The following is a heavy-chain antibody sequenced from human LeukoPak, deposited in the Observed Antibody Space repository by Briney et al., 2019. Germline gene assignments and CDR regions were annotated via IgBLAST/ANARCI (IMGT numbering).Heavy chain of an antibody. Sequence: GSLRLSCAASGFTFSSYAMSWIRQPPGKGLEWIGYIYYSGTTNYNPSLKSRVTISVDTSKNQFSLKLSSVTAADTAVYYCAREPPAKIFGVVIIPRNWFDPWGQGTLVTVSS. CDR1: GFTFSSYA. CDR2: IYYSGTT. D-gene: IGHD3-3*01. CDR3: AREPPAKIFGVVIIPRNWFDP. J-gene: IGHJ5*02. V-gene: IGHV4-59*12.